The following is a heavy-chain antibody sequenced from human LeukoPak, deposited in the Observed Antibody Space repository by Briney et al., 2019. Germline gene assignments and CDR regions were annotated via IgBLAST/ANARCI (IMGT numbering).Heavy chain of an antibody. CDR2: IHYTGTT. CDR1: GGSIRSSSYN. CDR3: ARTGGSFYFYYYMDV. D-gene: IGHD1-26*01. J-gene: IGHJ6*03. Sequence: SETLSLTCTVSGGSIRSSSYNWGWIRQPPGKGLEWIGSIHYTGTTYYNPSLKSRVTISVDTSKNQFSLRLSSVTAADTALYSCARTGGSFYFYYYMDVWGKGTTVTVSS. V-gene: IGHV4-39*07.